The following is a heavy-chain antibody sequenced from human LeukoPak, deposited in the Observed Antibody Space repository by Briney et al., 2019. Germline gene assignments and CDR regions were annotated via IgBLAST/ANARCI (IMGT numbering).Heavy chain of an antibody. V-gene: IGHV4-30-4*02. J-gene: IGHJ5*02. Sequence: PSETLSLTCTVSGGSISSSDYYWSWIRQPPEKGLEWIGYIYYSGSTYYNPSLKSRVTISVDTSKNQFSLKLSSVTAADTAVYYCARAGGGYNYSWFDPWGQGTLVTVSS. CDR2: IYYSGST. CDR1: GGSISSSDYY. CDR3: ARAGGGYNYSWFDP. D-gene: IGHD5-24*01.